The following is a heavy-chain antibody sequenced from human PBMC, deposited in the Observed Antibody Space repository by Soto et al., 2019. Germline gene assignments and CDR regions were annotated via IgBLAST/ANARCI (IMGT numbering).Heavy chain of an antibody. V-gene: IGHV3-30*09. CDR3: ARGGSSGWSA. D-gene: IGHD6-19*01. Sequence: QVQLVESGGGVVQPGRSLRLSCAASGFTFSSYAMHWVRQAPGKGLEWVAVISYDGSNKYYADSVKGRFAISRDNSKNTLYLQMNSLRAEDTAVYYCARGGSSGWSAWGQGTLVTVSS. CDR2: ISYDGSNK. J-gene: IGHJ5*02. CDR1: GFTFSSYA.